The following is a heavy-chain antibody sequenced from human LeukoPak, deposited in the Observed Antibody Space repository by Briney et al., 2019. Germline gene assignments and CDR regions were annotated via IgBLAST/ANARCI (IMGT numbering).Heavy chain of an antibody. D-gene: IGHD4-23*01. Sequence: SETLSLTCAVYGGSFSGYYWSWIRQPPGKGLEWIGEINHSGSTNYNPSLKSRVTISVDTSKNQFSLKLSSVTAAGTAVYYCARGRRSTVVTPFDYWGQGTLVTVSS. CDR2: INHSGST. V-gene: IGHV4-34*01. CDR3: ARGRRSTVVTPFDY. CDR1: GGSFSGYY. J-gene: IGHJ4*02.